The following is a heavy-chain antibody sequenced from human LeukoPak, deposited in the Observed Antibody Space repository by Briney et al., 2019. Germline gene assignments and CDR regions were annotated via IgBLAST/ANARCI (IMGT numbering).Heavy chain of an antibody. CDR3: ALFDF. V-gene: IGHV1-2*02. CDR1: GYTFTGYY. CDR2: INPNSGGA. J-gene: IGHJ4*02. Sequence: GASVKVSCKTSGYTFTGYYVHWVRQAPGQGLEWMGWINPNSGGADYTPKFQGRVIMTSDTPITTAYMELINLESDDTAVYYCALFDFWGQGTQVTVSS.